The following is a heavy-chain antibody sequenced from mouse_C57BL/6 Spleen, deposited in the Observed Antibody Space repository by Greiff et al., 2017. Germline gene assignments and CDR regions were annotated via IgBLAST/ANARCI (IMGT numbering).Heavy chain of an antibody. J-gene: IGHJ4*01. V-gene: IGHV1-63*01. CDR2: IYPGGGYT. D-gene: IGHD3-3*01. CDR3: ARKGLHYAMDY. Sequence: QVQLQQSGGELVRPGTSVKMSCKASGYTFTNYWIGWAKQRPGHGLEWIGDIYPGGGYTNYNEKFKGKATLTADKSSSTAYMQFSSLTSEDSAIYYCARKGLHYAMDYWGQGTSVTVSS. CDR1: GYTFTNYW.